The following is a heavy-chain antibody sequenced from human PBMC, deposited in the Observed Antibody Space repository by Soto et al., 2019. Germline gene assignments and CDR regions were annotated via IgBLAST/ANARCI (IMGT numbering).Heavy chain of an antibody. CDR1: GFSLNTGGVG. J-gene: IGHJ5*02. V-gene: IGHV2-5*02. D-gene: IGHD2-2*01. Sequence: SGPTLVNPTQTLTLTCTFSGFSLNTGGVGVGWIRQPPGKALEWLTFIYWDDDKPYNTSLKSRLTITKDTSRNQVVLTMTNMDPVDSGTYYCALIKDCSRTDCYLASFDPWGQGTLVTVSS. CDR3: ALIKDCSRTDCYLASFDP. CDR2: IYWDDDK.